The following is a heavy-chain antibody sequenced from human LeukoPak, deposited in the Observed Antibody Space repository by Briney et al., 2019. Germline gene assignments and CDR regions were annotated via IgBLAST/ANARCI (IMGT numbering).Heavy chain of an antibody. J-gene: IGHJ4*02. CDR2: ISYSGSP. Sequence: SETLSLTCTVSGASISSYYWSWIRQPPGKGLGWIGYISYSGSPNYNPSLKSRVTISADTSKNQFSLNLSSVTAADTAVYYCARVGHIVAAGTYDWWGQGALVTVSS. D-gene: IGHD6-13*01. CDR3: ARVGHIVAAGTYDW. V-gene: IGHV4-59*08. CDR1: GASISSYY.